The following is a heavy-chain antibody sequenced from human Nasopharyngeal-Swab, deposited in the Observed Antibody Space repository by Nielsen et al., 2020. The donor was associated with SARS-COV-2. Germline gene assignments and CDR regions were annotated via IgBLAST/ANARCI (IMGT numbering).Heavy chain of an antibody. CDR3: TTDFYFDY. V-gene: IGHV3-21*01. J-gene: IGHJ4*02. Sequence: GESLKISCAASGFTLSSYTMNWVRQAPGKGLEWVSSINSNSIYINYADSVKGRFTISRDNAKKSVFLQMNSLRVEDTAVYYCTTDFYFDYWGQGTLVTVSS. CDR2: INSNSIYI. CDR1: GFTLSSYT.